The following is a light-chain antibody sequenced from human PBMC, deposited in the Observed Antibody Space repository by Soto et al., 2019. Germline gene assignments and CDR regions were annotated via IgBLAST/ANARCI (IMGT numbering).Light chain of an antibody. CDR1: QSVSSN. CDR3: QQYNNWPCT. J-gene: IGKJ2*02. V-gene: IGKV3-15*01. Sequence: EIVMTQSPATLSVSPGERATLSCRASQSVSSNLDWYQQKPGQAPRLLIYGASTRATGIPARFSGSGSGTEFTLTISSLQSEDFAVYYCQQYNNWPCTPGHGTKLEIK. CDR2: GAS.